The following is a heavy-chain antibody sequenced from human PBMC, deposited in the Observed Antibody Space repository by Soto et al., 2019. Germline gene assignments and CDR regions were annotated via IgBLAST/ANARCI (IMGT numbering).Heavy chain of an antibody. J-gene: IGHJ5*02. Sequence: SETLSLTCTVSGGSVSSDGQYWSWIRQHPGKGLEWIANIYYTGRTDYNPSLKSRVTISEDTSKNQFSLKLSSVTAADTAVYYCARELSGGSGSSWFDPWGQGTLVTVSS. D-gene: IGHD3-10*01. CDR1: GGSVSSDGQY. CDR3: ARELSGGSGSSWFDP. V-gene: IGHV4-31*03. CDR2: IYYTGRT.